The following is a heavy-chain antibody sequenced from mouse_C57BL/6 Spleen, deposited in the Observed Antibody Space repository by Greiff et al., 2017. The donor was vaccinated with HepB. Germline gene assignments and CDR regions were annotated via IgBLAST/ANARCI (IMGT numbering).Heavy chain of an antibody. V-gene: IGHV1-22*01. CDR3: ARMGDGYYLRYFDV. D-gene: IGHD2-3*01. CDR1: GYTFTDYN. Sequence: EVHLVESGPELVKPGASVKMSCKASGYTFTDYNMHWVKQSHGKSLEWIGYINPNNGGTSYNQKFKGKATLTVNKSSSTAYMELRSLTSEDSAVYYCARMGDGYYLRYFDVWGTGTTVTVSS. J-gene: IGHJ1*03. CDR2: INPNNGGT.